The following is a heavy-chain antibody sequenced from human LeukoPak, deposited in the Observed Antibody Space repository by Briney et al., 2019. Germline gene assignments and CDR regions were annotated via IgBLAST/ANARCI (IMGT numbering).Heavy chain of an antibody. CDR2: ISGSGGST. D-gene: IGHD3-22*01. CDR3: AKDGHYYDSSGYFGY. V-gene: IGHV3-23*01. Sequence: GGSLGLSCAASGFTFSSYAMSWVRQAPGKGLEWVSAISGSGGSTYYADSVKGRFTISRDNSKNTLYLQMNSLRAEDTAVYYCAKDGHYYDSSGYFGYWGQGTLVTVSS. J-gene: IGHJ4*02. CDR1: GFTFSSYA.